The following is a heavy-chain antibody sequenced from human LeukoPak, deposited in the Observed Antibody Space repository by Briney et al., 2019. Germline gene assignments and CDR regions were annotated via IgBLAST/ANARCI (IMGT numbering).Heavy chain of an antibody. V-gene: IGHV3-23*01. CDR2: LRGDGET. D-gene: IGHD3-10*02. Sequence: PGGSLTLSCAASGFTFSSYAMSWVRQAPARGLEWVSSLRGDGETFYIDSVKGRFTLSRDESRNTVYLQLNNLRVEDTAVYFCAKACWVSRADAVLWGQGTLVTASS. CDR1: GFTFSSYA. CDR3: AKACWVSRADAVL. J-gene: IGHJ4*02.